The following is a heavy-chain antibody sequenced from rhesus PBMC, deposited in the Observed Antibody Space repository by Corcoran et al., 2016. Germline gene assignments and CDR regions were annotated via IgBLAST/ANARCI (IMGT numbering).Heavy chain of an antibody. CDR2: FIPLFDIT. V-gene: IGHV1-198*02. CDR3: ARYSGYSYLGFDY. J-gene: IGHJ4*01. D-gene: IGHD5-24*01. CDR1: GFTFGRYA. Sequence: QVQLVQSGAEVKKPGASVKGSCKASGFTFGRYAIRWGGQAPGEGLEWLGVFIPLFDITNYADKFQGRVTITADTSTSTAYMELSSLSSEDTAVYYCARYSGYSYLGFDYWGQGVLVTVSS.